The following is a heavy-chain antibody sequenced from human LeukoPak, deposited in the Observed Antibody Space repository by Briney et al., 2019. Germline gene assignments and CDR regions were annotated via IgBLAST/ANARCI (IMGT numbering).Heavy chain of an antibody. Sequence: PVKVSCKASGGTFSSYAISWVRQAPGQGLEWMGGIIPIFGTANYAQKFQGRVTITTDESTSTAYMELSSLRSEDTAVYYCARGLRGYSGYDYFDYWGQGTLVTVSS. D-gene: IGHD5-12*01. J-gene: IGHJ4*02. CDR3: ARGLRGYSGYDYFDY. CDR2: IIPIFGTA. CDR1: GGTFSSYA. V-gene: IGHV1-69*05.